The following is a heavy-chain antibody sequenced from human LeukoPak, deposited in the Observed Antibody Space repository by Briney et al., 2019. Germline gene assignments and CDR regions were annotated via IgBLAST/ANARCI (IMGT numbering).Heavy chain of an antibody. Sequence: ASAKVSCKASGYTFTGYYMHWVRQAPGRGLEWMGWVNPNSGGTNYAQKFQGRVTMTRDTSISTAYMELSRLRSDDTAVYYCARGASGWYVDFDYWGQGTLVTVSS. D-gene: IGHD6-19*01. CDR3: ARGASGWYVDFDY. CDR2: VNPNSGGT. J-gene: IGHJ4*02. CDR1: GYTFTGYY. V-gene: IGHV1-2*02.